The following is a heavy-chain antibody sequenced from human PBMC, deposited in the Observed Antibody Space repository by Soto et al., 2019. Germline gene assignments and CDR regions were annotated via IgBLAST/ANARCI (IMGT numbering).Heavy chain of an antibody. CDR1: GYSFTSYW. CDR2: IYPGDSDT. V-gene: IGHV5-51*01. Sequence: AGESLKISCKGSGYSFTSYWIGWVRQMPGKGLEWMGIIYPGDSDTRYSPSFQGQVTISADKSISTAYLQWSSLKASDTAMYYCARVHDYYDSSGYYGYFDYWGQGTLVTVSS. D-gene: IGHD3-22*01. J-gene: IGHJ4*02. CDR3: ARVHDYYDSSGYYGYFDY.